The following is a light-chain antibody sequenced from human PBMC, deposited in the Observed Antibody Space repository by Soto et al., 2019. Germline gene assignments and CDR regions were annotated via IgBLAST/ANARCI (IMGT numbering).Light chain of an antibody. CDR3: QQSYSAPFT. V-gene: IGKV1-39*01. J-gene: IGKJ4*01. CDR2: TAS. Sequence: DIQMTQSPSSLSASVGDRVTITCRASQSVSRYLNWYQQKPGKAPTLVIYTASSLRSGVPSRFSGSGSGTDLTLTISSLQPEDFATYSCQQSYSAPFTFGGGTRVEIK. CDR1: QSVSRY.